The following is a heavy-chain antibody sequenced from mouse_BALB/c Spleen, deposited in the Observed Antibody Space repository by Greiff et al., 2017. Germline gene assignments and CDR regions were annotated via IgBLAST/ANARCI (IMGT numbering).Heavy chain of an antibody. D-gene: IGHD2-4*01. J-gene: IGHJ4*01. Sequence: VKLMESGPGLVAPSQSLSITCTVSGFSLTSYGVHWVRQPPGKGLEWLGVIWAGGSTNYNSALMSRLSISKDNSKSQVFLKMNSLQTDDTAMYYCARFDYDEGGYYAMDYWGQGTSVTVSS. CDR2: IWAGGST. CDR3: ARFDYDEGGYYAMDY. CDR1: GFSLTSYG. V-gene: IGHV2-9*02.